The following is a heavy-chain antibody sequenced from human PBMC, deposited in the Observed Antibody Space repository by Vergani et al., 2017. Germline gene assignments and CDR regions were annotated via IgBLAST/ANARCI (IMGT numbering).Heavy chain of an antibody. CDR1: GYTFTCYD. J-gene: IGHJ5*02. D-gene: IGHD3-10*01. CDR3: ARDTYYGSGSYYISWFDP. CDR2: MNPNSGNT. Sequence: QVQLVQSGAEVKKPGASVKVSCKASGYTFTCYDINWVRQATGQGLEWMGWMNPNSGNTGYAQKFQGRVTMTRNTSISTAYMELSSLRSEDTAVYYCARDTYYGSGSYYISWFDPWGQGTLVTVSS. V-gene: IGHV1-8*01.